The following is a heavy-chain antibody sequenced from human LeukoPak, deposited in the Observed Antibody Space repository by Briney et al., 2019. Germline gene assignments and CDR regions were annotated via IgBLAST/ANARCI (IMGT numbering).Heavy chain of an antibody. CDR3: ARDNYGSGSYFVV. V-gene: IGHV1-2*02. CDR2: INPNNGGT. D-gene: IGHD3-10*01. J-gene: IGHJ6*02. CDR1: GYTFTDYY. Sequence: ASVKVSCKASGYTFTDYYIHWVRQAPGQGLEWMGWINPNNGGTNYAQKFQGRVIMTSGTSITTAYLELSRLRSDDTAVYYCARDNYGSGSYFVVWGQGTTVTVSS.